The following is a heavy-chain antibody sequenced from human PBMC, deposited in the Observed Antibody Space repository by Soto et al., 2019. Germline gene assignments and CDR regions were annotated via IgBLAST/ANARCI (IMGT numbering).Heavy chain of an antibody. Sequence: QVQLQESGPGLVKPSQTLSLTCTVSGGSISSGGDYWSWIRQHPVKGLEWIGYIYYSGSTYYNPSHKSLVTLPVDASKNHFSLKLSSVTAADTAVYYRARATPYYYYGMDVWGQGTTFTVSS. J-gene: IGHJ6*02. CDR3: ARATPYYYYGMDV. CDR1: GGSISSGGDY. V-gene: IGHV4-31*01. D-gene: IGHD2-15*01. CDR2: IYYSGST.